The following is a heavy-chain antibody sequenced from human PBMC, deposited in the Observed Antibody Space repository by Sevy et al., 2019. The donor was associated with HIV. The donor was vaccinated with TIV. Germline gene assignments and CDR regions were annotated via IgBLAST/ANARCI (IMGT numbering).Heavy chain of an antibody. CDR2: ISASGGST. J-gene: IGHJ4*01. CDR1: GFTFSSYA. Sequence: GGSLRLSCAASGFTFSSYAMSWVRQAPGKGLQWISAISASGGSTCYADSVKGRFTISRDNSKNTLYLQMNSMRAEDTAVYYCAKKSTPDGEAAAGPLEYWGQGTLVTVSS. D-gene: IGHD6-13*01. CDR3: AKKSTPDGEAAAGPLEY. V-gene: IGHV3-23*01.